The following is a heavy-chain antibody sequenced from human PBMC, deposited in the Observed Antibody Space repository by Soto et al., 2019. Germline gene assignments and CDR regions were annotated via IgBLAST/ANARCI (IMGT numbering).Heavy chain of an antibody. J-gene: IGHJ6*02. Sequence: QVQLVESGGGLVKPGGSLRLSCAASGFTFSDYYMSWIRRAPGKGLEWVSYISSSGSTIYYEDSVKGRFTISRDNAKNSLHLQMNSLRAEDTAVYYCASPTVTPHYGMDVWGQGTTVTVSS. CDR2: ISSSGSTI. CDR3: ASPTVTPHYGMDV. CDR1: GFTFSDYY. V-gene: IGHV3-11*01. D-gene: IGHD4-17*01.